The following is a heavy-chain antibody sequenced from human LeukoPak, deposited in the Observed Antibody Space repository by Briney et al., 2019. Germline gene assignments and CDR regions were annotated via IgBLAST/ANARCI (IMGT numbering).Heavy chain of an antibody. Sequence: GGSLRLSCAVSGFTFSSSWMHWVRQAPGKGLVWVSHIKTDGSTTAYADSVKGRFTISRDNAKNTLYLQMNSLRAEDTGVYYCARGNQQLPRSTPDYWGQGTPVTVSS. CDR1: GFTFSSSW. J-gene: IGHJ4*02. CDR2: IKTDGSTT. CDR3: ARGNQQLPRSTPDY. D-gene: IGHD2-2*01. V-gene: IGHV3-74*01.